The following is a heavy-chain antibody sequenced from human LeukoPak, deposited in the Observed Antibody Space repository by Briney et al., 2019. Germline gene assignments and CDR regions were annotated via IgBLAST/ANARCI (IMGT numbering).Heavy chain of an antibody. V-gene: IGHV3-30*18. J-gene: IGHJ4*02. CDR1: GFTFSSYG. D-gene: IGHD5-12*01. Sequence: GRSLRLSCAASGFTFSSYGMHWVRQAPGKGLEWVAVVSHDGSNKYYADSVKGRFSISRDNSKNTLYLQMNSLSAGDTAVYYCAKRYSGYGSFDYWGQGTLVTVSS. CDR3: AKRYSGYGSFDY. CDR2: VSHDGSNK.